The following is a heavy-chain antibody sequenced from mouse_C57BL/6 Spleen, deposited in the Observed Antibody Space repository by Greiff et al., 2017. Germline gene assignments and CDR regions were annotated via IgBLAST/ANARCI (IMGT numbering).Heavy chain of an antibody. CDR3: ARNYFNFDY. J-gene: IGHJ2*01. CDR2: INPSTGGT. CDR1: GYSFTGYY. D-gene: IGHD1-1*01. V-gene: IGHV1-42*01. Sequence: VQLKESGPELVKPGASVKISCKASGYSFTGYYMNWVKQSPEKSLEWIGEINPSTGGTTYNQKFKAKATLTVDKSSSTAYMQLKSLTSEDSAVYYCARNYFNFDYWAKAPLSQSPQ.